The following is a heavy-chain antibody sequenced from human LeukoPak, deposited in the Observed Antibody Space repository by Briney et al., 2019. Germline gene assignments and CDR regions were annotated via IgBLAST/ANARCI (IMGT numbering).Heavy chain of an antibody. J-gene: IGHJ4*02. CDR1: GFIVNTNY. D-gene: IGHD3-10*01. CDR3: AARKVRGVWFYLDY. CDR2: VYADGAT. V-gene: IGHV3-53*01. Sequence: GGSLRLSCAASGFIVNTNYMNWVRQAPGKGLEWVSVVYADGATYYADSVKGRFTVSRDNSKNTLYLQMNSLRVEDTAVYFCAARKVRGVWFYLDYWGQGTLVTVSS.